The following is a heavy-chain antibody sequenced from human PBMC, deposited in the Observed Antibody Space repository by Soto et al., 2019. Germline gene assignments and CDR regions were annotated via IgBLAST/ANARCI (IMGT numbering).Heavy chain of an antibody. D-gene: IGHD4-17*01. CDR2: IKSKTDGGTT. J-gene: IGHJ6*02. CDR3: TTDSVFAVTTPWDNSRANVDYYYGMDV. V-gene: IGHV3-15*01. Sequence: EVPLVESGGGLVKPGGSLRLSCAASGFTFSNAWMSWVRQAPGKGLEWVGRIKSKTDGGTTDYAAPVKGRFTISRDDSKNTLDLQMKSLKTEDTAVYYCTTDSVFAVTTPWDNSRANVDYYYGMDVWGQGTTVTVSS. CDR1: GFTFSNAW.